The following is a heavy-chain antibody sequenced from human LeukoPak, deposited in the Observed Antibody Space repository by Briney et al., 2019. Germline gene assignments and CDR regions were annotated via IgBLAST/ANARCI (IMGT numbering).Heavy chain of an antibody. CDR3: ARSVGHVDK. V-gene: IGHV3-48*01. J-gene: IGHJ4*02. CDR1: GFTFSPYG. CDR2: ISGSSITI. Sequence: PGGSLSLSCSASGFTFSPYGMIWVRQAPGKGLEWVSYISGSSITIHYADSVKGRFTISRDDAKNFLYLQMSSLRAEDTAVYYCARSVGHVDKWGQGTLVTVSS. D-gene: IGHD1-26*01.